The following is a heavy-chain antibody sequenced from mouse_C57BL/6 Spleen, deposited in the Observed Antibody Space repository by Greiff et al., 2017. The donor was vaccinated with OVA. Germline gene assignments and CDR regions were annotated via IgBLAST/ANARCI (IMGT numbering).Heavy chain of an antibody. D-gene: IGHD2-1*01. CDR3: ARGLYGNSYFDY. Sequence: VQLQQPGAELVKPGASVKMSCKASGYTFTSYWITWVKQRPGQGLEWIGDIYPGSGSTNYNEKFKSKATLTVDTSSSTAYMQLSSLTSEDSAVYYWARGLYGNSYFDYWGQGTTLTVSS. CDR1: GYTFTSYW. V-gene: IGHV1-55*01. J-gene: IGHJ2*01. CDR2: IYPGSGST.